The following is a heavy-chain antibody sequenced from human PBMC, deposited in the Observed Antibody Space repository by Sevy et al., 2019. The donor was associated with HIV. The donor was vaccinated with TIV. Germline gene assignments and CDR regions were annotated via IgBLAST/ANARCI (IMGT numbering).Heavy chain of an antibody. Sequence: GGSLRLSCAASGFIFSDQYMDWVRQAPGKGLEWVGRIRTRARSYTTEYAASVQGRFTISRDDSQSLLFLQMNSLKTEDTAVYYCARDLAGAPYVDACGKGTTVTVSS. CDR3: ARDLAGAPYVDA. CDR2: IRTRARSYTT. V-gene: IGHV3-72*01. CDR1: GFIFSDQY. D-gene: IGHD1-26*01. J-gene: IGHJ6*03.